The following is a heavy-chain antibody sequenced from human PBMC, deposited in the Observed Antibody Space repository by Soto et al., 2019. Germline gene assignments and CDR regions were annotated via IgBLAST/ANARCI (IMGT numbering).Heavy chain of an antibody. Sequence: EVKLVESGGGLVTPGGSLRLSCAASGFTFSNAWMNWVRRAPGKGLEWVGLIKMKSEGATRHYAAPVNGRFTISRDDSKSTLYLQMSSLKTEDTAVYYCTTLGSHYYYHNFDVWGQGTTVTVSS. V-gene: IGHV3-15*07. CDR2: IKMKSEGATR. J-gene: IGHJ6*02. CDR3: TTLGSHYYYHNFDV. CDR1: GFTFSNAW.